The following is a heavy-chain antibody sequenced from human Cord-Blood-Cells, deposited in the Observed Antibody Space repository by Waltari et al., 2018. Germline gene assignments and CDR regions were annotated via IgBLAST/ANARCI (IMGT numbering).Heavy chain of an antibody. CDR2: INHSGST. CDR1: GGSFSGYY. Sequence: QVQLQQWGAGLLKPSETLSLTCAVYGGSFSGYYWSWIRQPPGKGLEWIGEINHSGSTNYNPSLKSRVTISVDPSKNQFSLKLSSVTAADTAVYYCARGGLMTTVTANDYWGQGTLVTVSS. J-gene: IGHJ4*02. D-gene: IGHD4-17*01. V-gene: IGHV4-34*01. CDR3: ARGGLMTTVTANDY.